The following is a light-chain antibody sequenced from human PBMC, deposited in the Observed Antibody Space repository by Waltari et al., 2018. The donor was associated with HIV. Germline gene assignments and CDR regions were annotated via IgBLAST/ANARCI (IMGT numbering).Light chain of an antibody. CDR1: QDIRHY. Sequence: DIQMTQSPSSLSASVGDKVTITCQASQDIRHYLNWYQKKPGKAPNLLIYDASKLHTGVPSRFSGSGSGTHLTFTITSLQPEDIGTYYCQQLADLPLTFGGGTQVEI. CDR3: QQLADLPLT. V-gene: IGKV1-33*01. J-gene: IGKJ4*01. CDR2: DAS.